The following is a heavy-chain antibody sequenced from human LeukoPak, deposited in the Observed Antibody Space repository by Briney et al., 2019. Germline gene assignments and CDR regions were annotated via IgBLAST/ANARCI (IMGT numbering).Heavy chain of an antibody. J-gene: IGHJ4*02. Sequence: SETLSLTCTVSGGSISSYYWSWIRQPAGKGLEWIGRIYTSGSTNYNPSLKSRVTISVDTSKNQFSLKLSSVTAADTAVYYCARSLPSPGIAVAGGAGFDYWGQGTLVTVSS. V-gene: IGHV4-4*07. CDR2: IYTSGST. CDR3: ARSLPSPGIAVAGGAGFDY. D-gene: IGHD6-19*01. CDR1: GGSISSYY.